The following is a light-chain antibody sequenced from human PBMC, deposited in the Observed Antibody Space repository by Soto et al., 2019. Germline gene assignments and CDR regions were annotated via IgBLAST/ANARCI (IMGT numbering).Light chain of an antibody. Sequence: EIVLTQSPGTLSLSPGERATLSCRASQSVSSHYLAWYQQKPAQAPRLLIYGASNSATGIPDRFSGSGSGTDFTLTISRLEPEDFAVYYCQQYGSSSYTFGRGTKLEIK. J-gene: IGKJ2*01. CDR1: QSVSSHY. CDR2: GAS. CDR3: QQYGSSSYT. V-gene: IGKV3-20*01.